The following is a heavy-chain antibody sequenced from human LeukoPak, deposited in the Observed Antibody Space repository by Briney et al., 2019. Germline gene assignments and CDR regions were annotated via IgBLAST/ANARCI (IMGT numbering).Heavy chain of an antibody. CDR3: ARDLGSPHVGYYDFWSGYYYYYMDV. CDR1: GFTFSSYW. D-gene: IGHD3-3*01. Sequence: GGSLRLSCAASGFTFSSYWMSWVRQAPGKGLEWVANIKQDGSEKYYVDSVKGRFTISRDNAKNSLYLQMNSLRAEDTAVYYCARDLGSPHVGYYDFWSGYYYYYMDVWGKGTTVTVSS. J-gene: IGHJ6*03. CDR2: IKQDGSEK. V-gene: IGHV3-7*01.